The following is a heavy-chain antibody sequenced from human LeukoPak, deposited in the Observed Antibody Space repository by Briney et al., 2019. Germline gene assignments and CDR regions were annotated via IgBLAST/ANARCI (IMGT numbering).Heavy chain of an antibody. V-gene: IGHV3-23*01. J-gene: IGHJ3*02. CDR1: GFIFSGYA. CDR2: ISGSADST. CDR3: AKVRNYDSSAYYWNDAFDI. D-gene: IGHD3-22*01. Sequence: PGGSLRLSCAASGFIFSGYAMTWVRQAPGKGLEWVSTISGSADSTYFADSVKGRFTISRDNSKNTLYLQMDTLRAEDTAVYYCAKVRNYDSSAYYWNDAFDIWGQGTKVTVSS.